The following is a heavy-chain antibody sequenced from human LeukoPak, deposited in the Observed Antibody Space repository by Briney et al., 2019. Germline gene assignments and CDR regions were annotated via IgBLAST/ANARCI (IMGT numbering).Heavy chain of an antibody. J-gene: IGHJ4*02. CDR1: GFTFSNYG. CDR2: ISSSGRYT. Sequence: GGSLRLSCAVSGFTFSNYGMSWVRQAPGKGLEWVSAISSSGRYTSYADSVKGRFTISRDNSKNTLYLQMNSLRAEDTAVYYCAKSGYNRFDYWGQGTLVTVSS. V-gene: IGHV3-23*01. D-gene: IGHD5-24*01. CDR3: AKSGYNRFDY.